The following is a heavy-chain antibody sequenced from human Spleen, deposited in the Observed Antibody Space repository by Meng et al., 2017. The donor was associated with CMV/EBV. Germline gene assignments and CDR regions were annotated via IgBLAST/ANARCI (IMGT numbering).Heavy chain of an antibody. V-gene: IGHV3-21*01. CDR1: EFTFSRFT. CDR3: ARDSYYDFWSGYYEGADY. J-gene: IGHJ4*02. Sequence: GGSLRLSCTAAEFTFSRFTINWVRQAPGKGLEWVSSISSSGTYIYYADSVKGRFIISRDNAKNSLYLQMNSLRAEDTAVYYCARDSYYDFWSGYYEGADYWGQGTLVTVSS. D-gene: IGHD3-3*01. CDR2: ISSSGTYI.